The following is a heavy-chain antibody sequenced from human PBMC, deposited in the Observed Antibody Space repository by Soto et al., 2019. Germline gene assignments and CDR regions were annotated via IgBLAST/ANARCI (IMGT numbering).Heavy chain of an antibody. CDR1: GFTFSSYA. V-gene: IGHV3-23*01. D-gene: IGHD3-9*01. CDR2: ISGSGGST. CDR3: AKDPLIRYFDWLFGGYYFDY. J-gene: IGHJ4*02. Sequence: PGGSLRLSCAASGFTFSSYAMSWVRQAPGKGLEWVSAISGSGGSTYYADSVKGRFTISRDNSKNTLYLQMNSLRAEDTAVYYCAKDPLIRYFDWLFGGYYFDYWGQGTLVTVSS.